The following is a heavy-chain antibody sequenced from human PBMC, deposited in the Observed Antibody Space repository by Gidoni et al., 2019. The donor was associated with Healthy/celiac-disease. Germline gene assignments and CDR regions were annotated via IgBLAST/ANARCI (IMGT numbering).Heavy chain of an antibody. J-gene: IGHJ6*02. CDR1: GGSISSGGYY. D-gene: IGHD2-15*01. V-gene: IGHV4-31*03. CDR2: IYYSGST. CDR3: ARDRVGLPYGMDV. Sequence: QVQLQESGPGLVKPSQTLSLTCTVSGGSISSGGYYWSWIRQHPGKGLEWIGYIYYSGSTYYNPSLKSRVTISVDTPKNQFSLKLSSVTAADTAVYYCARDRVGLPYGMDVWGQGTTVTVSS.